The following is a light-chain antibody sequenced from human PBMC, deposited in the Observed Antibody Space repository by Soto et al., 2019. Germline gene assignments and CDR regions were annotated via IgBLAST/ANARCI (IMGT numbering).Light chain of an antibody. CDR2: NDN. Sequence: QSVLTQPPSASGTPGQRVTISCSGSSSNIRTNTVNWYQQLPGTAPKLLIYNDNQRPSGVPDRFSGSKSGTSASLAISRLQSEDEADYYCATWDDSLNGWVFGGGTKLTVL. CDR3: ATWDDSLNGWV. V-gene: IGLV1-44*01. CDR1: SSNIRTNT. J-gene: IGLJ3*02.